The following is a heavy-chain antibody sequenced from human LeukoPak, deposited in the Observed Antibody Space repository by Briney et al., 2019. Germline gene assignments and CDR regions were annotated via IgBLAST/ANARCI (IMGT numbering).Heavy chain of an antibody. V-gene: IGHV4-39*01. CDR2: IYYSGST. CDR1: GGSISTSSYY. J-gene: IGHJ6*03. CDR3: ATPGHCSTIDCYYYMDV. Sequence: PSETLSLTCTVSGGSISTSSYYWGWIRQPPGKGLEWIGTIYYSGSTYYNPSLESRVTISLDMSKNQFSLNLTSVTAADTAVYYCATPGHCSTIDCYYYMDVWGKGTTVTVSS. D-gene: IGHD2-2*01.